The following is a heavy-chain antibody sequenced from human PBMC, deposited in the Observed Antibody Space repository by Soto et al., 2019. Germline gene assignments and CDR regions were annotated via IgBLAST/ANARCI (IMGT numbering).Heavy chain of an antibody. D-gene: IGHD6-13*01. CDR1: GFTFSSYG. V-gene: IGHV3-30*18. Sequence: AGGSLRLSCAASGFTFSSYGMHWVRQAPGKGLEWVAVISYDGSNKYYADSVKGRFTISRDNSKNTLYLQMNSLRAEDTAVYYCAKDIRGIAAREYYYYGMDVWGQGTTVTVSS. CDR2: ISYDGSNK. J-gene: IGHJ6*02. CDR3: AKDIRGIAAREYYYYGMDV.